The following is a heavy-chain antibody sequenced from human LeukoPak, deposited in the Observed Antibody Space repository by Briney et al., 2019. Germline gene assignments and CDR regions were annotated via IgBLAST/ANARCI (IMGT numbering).Heavy chain of an antibody. CDR3: ARLTVAGFDP. J-gene: IGHJ5*02. CDR2: IYTSGST. V-gene: IGHV4-61*02. D-gene: IGHD4-23*01. Sequence: SQTLSLTCTVSGGSISRGSYYWSWIRQPAGKGLEWIGRIYTSGSTNYNPSLKSRVTMSLDMSKNQFSLKLSSVTAADTAVYYCARLTVAGFDPWGQGTLVTVSS. CDR1: GGSISRGSYY.